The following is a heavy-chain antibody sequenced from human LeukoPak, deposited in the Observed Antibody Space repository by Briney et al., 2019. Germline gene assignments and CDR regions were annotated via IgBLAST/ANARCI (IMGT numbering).Heavy chain of an antibody. CDR2: IIPIFGTA. Sequence: ASVKVSCKASGGTFSSYAISWVRQAPGQGLEWMGGIIPIFGTANYAQKFQGRVTITADESTSTAYMELGSLRSEDTAVYYCARDSFISLKSRRAVARSNWFDPWGQGTLVTVSS. D-gene: IGHD6-19*01. J-gene: IGHJ5*02. CDR3: ARDSFISLKSRRAVARSNWFDP. V-gene: IGHV1-69*13. CDR1: GGTFSSYA.